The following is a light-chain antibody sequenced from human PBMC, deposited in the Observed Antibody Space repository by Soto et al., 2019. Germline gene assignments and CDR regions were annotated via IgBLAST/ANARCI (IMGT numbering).Light chain of an antibody. CDR2: EVT. CDR3: SSYTSSSTYV. J-gene: IGLJ1*01. V-gene: IGLV2-14*01. CDR1: GSDVGGYDY. Sequence: QSALTQPASVSGSPGQSITISCTGTGSDVGGYDYVSWYQHHPGKAPKVMIYEVTNRPSGVSNRFSGSKSGNTASPTISGLLAEDEADYYCSSYTSSSTYVFGTGTKGHRP.